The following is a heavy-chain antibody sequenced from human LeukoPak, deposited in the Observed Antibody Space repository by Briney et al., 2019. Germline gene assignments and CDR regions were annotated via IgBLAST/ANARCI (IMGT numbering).Heavy chain of an antibody. CDR3: ARAIGAAAEFSLWYSFDY. Sequence: SETLSLTCTVSGGSISSGDYYWSWIRQPPGKGLEWIGYIYYSGSTYYNPSLKSRVTISVDTSKNQFSLKLSSVTAADTAVYYCARAIGAAAEFSLWYSFDYWGQGTLVTVSS. CDR1: GGSISSGDYY. V-gene: IGHV4-30-4*02. CDR2: IYYSGST. J-gene: IGHJ4*02. D-gene: IGHD6-25*01.